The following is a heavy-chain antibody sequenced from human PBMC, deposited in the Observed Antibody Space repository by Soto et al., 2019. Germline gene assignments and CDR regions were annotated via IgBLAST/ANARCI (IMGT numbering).Heavy chain of an antibody. J-gene: IGHJ4*02. CDR1: GYTFTSYT. D-gene: IGHD2-2*02. Sequence: ASVKVSCKASGYTFTSYTIHLVRQAPGQSLEWMGWVSGGTGNTKNSQKFQGRVTITRDTSATTAYMELSSLKSEDTALYYCARDGPTSSCYTYWGQGTLVTVSS. CDR2: VSGGTGNT. CDR3: ARDGPTSSCYTY. V-gene: IGHV1-3*01.